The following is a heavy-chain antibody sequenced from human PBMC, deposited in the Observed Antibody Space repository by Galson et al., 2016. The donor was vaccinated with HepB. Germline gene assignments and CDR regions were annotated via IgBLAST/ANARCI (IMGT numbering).Heavy chain of an antibody. D-gene: IGHD6-13*01. CDR1: GGSVSNNSHY. V-gene: IGHV4-61*01. Sequence: SETLSLTCAVSGGSVSNNSHYWTWIRQPPGKGLEWIGYIYYSGSAMYNPSLRSRVSISIDTSENQVSLLVRSVTAADTAVYYCASSTAAGSLFYYYSGMDVWGQGTQVIVSS. CDR3: ASSTAAGSLFYYYSGMDV. J-gene: IGHJ6*02. CDR2: IYYSGSA.